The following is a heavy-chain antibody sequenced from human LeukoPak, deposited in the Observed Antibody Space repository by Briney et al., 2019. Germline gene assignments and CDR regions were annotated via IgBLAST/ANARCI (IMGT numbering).Heavy chain of an antibody. CDR2: INHSGST. Sequence: SETLSLTCAVYGGSFSGYYWSWIRQPPGKGLEWIGEINHSGSTNYNPSLKSRVTISVDTSKNQFSLKLSSVTAADTAVYYCARGLRFRTMMYYGMDVWGQGTTVTVSS. CDR1: GGSFSGYY. V-gene: IGHV4-34*01. D-gene: IGHD3-22*01. CDR3: ARGLRFRTMMYYGMDV. J-gene: IGHJ6*02.